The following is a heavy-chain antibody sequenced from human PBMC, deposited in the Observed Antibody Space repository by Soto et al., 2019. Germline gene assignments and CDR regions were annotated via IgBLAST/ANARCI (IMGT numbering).Heavy chain of an antibody. J-gene: IGHJ5*02. CDR2: IYYSGST. Sequence: SETLSLTCTVSGGSISSGDYYWSWIRQPPGKGLEWIGYIYYSGSTYYNPSLKSRVTISVDTSKNQFSLKLSSVTAADTAVYYCARSSLARYCSGGSCSLNWFDPWGQGTLVTVSS. CDR1: GGSISSGDYY. CDR3: ARSSLARYCSGGSCSLNWFDP. V-gene: IGHV4-30-4*02. D-gene: IGHD2-15*01.